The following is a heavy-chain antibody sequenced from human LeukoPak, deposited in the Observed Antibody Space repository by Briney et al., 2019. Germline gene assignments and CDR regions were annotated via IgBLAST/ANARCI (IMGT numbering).Heavy chain of an antibody. Sequence: GGSLRLSCAASGFTFSSYAMHWVRQAPGKGLEYVSAISSNGGSTYYANSVKGRFTISRDNSKNTLYLQMGSLRAEDMAVYYCAKDKYGSGSHSTGMDVWGQGTTVTVSS. D-gene: IGHD3-10*01. CDR1: GFTFSSYA. CDR3: AKDKYGSGSHSTGMDV. J-gene: IGHJ6*02. V-gene: IGHV3-64*01. CDR2: ISSNGGST.